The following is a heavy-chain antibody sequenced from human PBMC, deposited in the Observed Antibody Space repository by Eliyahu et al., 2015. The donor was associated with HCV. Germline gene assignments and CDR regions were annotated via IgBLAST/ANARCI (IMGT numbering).Heavy chain of an antibody. CDR3: TTDPTPTDGY. D-gene: IGHD2-15*01. J-gene: IGHJ4*02. CDR1: GXTFSNAW. Sequence: EVQLVESGGGXVKPGGSLRXSXAASGXTFSNAWMSWXRQAPGKGLEWFGRIKSKTDGGTTDYAAPVKGRFTISRDDSKNTLYLQMNSLKTEDTAVYYCTTDPTPTDGYWGQGTLVTVSS. V-gene: IGHV3-15*01. CDR2: IKSKTDGGTT.